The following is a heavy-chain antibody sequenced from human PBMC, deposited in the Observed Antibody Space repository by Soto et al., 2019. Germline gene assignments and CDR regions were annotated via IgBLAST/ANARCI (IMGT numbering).Heavy chain of an antibody. J-gene: IGHJ4*02. CDR3: ARDIRGCSSSWYIDY. D-gene: IGHD6-13*01. CDR2: IIPILGIA. Sequence: QVKLVQSGAEVKTPGSSVKVSCKASGDTFSSYTISWVRQAHGQGLERMGRIIPILGIANYEQKCQGRVTITAEKSTSTAYMELSSLRSEDTAVYYCARDIRGCSSSWYIDYWVQGTLVTVSS. CDR1: GDTFSSYT. V-gene: IGHV1-69*08.